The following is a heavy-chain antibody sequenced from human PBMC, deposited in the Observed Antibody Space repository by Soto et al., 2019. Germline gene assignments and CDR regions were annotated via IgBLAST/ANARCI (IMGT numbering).Heavy chain of an antibody. CDR2: ISGSGGST. V-gene: IGHV3-23*01. D-gene: IGHD5-12*01. J-gene: IGHJ3*02. CDR3: AKVNGKRWLHKVGDAFDI. CDR1: GFTFSSYA. Sequence: PGGSLRLSCAASGFTFSSYAMSWVRQAPGKGLEWVSAISGSGGSTYYADSAKGRFTISRDNSKNTLYLQMNSLRAEDTAVYYCAKVNGKRWLHKVGDAFDIWGQGTMVTVSS.